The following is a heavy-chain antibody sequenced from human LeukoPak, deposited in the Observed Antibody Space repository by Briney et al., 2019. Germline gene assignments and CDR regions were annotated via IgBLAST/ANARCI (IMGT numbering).Heavy chain of an antibody. Sequence: PGESLRLSCAASGFTFSSYWMHWVRQAPGKGLVWVSRINSDGSSTSYADSVKGRFTVSRDNAKNTLYPQMNSLRAEDTAVYYCARDHSSWYWFDPWGQGTLVTVSS. CDR3: ARDHSSWYWFDP. D-gene: IGHD6-13*01. V-gene: IGHV3-74*01. CDR1: GFTFSSYW. J-gene: IGHJ5*02. CDR2: INSDGSST.